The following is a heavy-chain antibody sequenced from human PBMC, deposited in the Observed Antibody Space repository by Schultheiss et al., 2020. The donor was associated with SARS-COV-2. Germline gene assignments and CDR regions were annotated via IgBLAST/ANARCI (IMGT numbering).Heavy chain of an antibody. Sequence: GESLKISCAASGFTFSSYWMSWVRQAPGKGLEWVANIKQDGSEKYYVDSVKGRFTISRDNAKNSLYLQMNSLRAEDTAVYYCARGGEGSSWSFDYWGQGTLVTVSS. CDR3: ARGGEGSSWSFDY. CDR2: IKQDGSEK. D-gene: IGHD6-13*01. CDR1: GFTFSSYW. V-gene: IGHV3-7*01. J-gene: IGHJ4*02.